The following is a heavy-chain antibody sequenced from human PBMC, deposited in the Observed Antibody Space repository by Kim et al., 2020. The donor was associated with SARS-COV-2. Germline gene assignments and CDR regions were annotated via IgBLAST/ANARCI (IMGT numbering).Heavy chain of an antibody. D-gene: IGHD3-10*01. V-gene: IGHV3-53*01. Sequence: SVKGRFTISRDNSKNTLYLQMNSLRAEDTAVYYCARDGDYGSGSYNGMDVWGQGTTVTVSS. J-gene: IGHJ6*02. CDR3: ARDGDYGSGSYNGMDV.